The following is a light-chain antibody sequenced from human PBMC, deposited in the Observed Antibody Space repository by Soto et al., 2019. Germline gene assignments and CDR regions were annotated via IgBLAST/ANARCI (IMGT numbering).Light chain of an antibody. CDR2: AAS. V-gene: IGKV1-9*01. Sequence: IQLTQSPSSLSASVGDRVTITCRASQGISSYLAWYQQKPGKAPKLLIYAASTLQSGVPSRFSGSGSGTDFTLTISSLQPEDFADYYCQQLNSYPSFGQGTKVDIK. CDR1: QGISSY. CDR3: QQLNSYPS. J-gene: IGKJ1*01.